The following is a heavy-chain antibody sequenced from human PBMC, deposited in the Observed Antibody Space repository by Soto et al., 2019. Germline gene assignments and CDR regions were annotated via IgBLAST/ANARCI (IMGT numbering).Heavy chain of an antibody. D-gene: IGHD2-21*01. V-gene: IGHV4-34*01. CDR3: ARAHIVVEINHPWWFDP. Sequence: SVPLSITCALLGLSGSLRNYCWSWIRQSPGKGLEWIGEINHSGGTNYNPSLKSRVIISIDTSKNQFSLNLSSVTAADTAVYYCARAHIVVEINHPWWFDPWGQGTQVTVSS. CDR1: GLSGSLRNYC. J-gene: IGHJ5*02. CDR2: INHSGGT.